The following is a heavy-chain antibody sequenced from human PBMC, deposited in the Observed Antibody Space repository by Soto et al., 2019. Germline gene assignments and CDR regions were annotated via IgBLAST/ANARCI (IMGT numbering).Heavy chain of an antibody. V-gene: IGHV3-15*07. CDR3: TTEVMITFGGVMSDY. CDR2: IKSKTDGGTT. CDR1: GFTFSNAW. D-gene: IGHD3-16*01. J-gene: IGHJ4*02. Sequence: EVQLVESGGGLVKPGGSLRLSCAASGFTFSNAWMNWVRQAPGKGLEWVGRIKSKTDGGTTDYAAPVKGRFTISRDDSKNTLYLQMNSLKTEDTAVYYCTTEVMITFGGVMSDYWGQGTLVTVSS.